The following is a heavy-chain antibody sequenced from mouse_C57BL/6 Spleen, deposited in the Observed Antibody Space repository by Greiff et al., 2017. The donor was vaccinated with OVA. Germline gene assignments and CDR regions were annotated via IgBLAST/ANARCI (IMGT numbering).Heavy chain of an antibody. CDR3: ARDYSNSFDY. CDR1: GYAFSSSW. CDR2: IYPGDGDT. Sequence: VKLMESGPELVKPGASVKISCKASGYAFSSSWMNWVKQRPGKGLEWIGRIYPGDGDTNYNGKFKGKATLTADKSSSTAYMQLSSLTSEDSAVYFCARDYSNSFDYWGQGTTLTVSS. J-gene: IGHJ2*01. D-gene: IGHD2-5*01. V-gene: IGHV1-82*01.